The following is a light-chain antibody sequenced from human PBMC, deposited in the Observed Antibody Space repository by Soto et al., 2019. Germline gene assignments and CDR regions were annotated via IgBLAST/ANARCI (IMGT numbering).Light chain of an antibody. CDR3: QTWGYGIVI. CDR1: SGHSSYA. CDR2: LNSDGSH. J-gene: IGLJ2*01. Sequence: QSVLTLSPSASASLGASVKLTCTLSSGHSSYAIAWHQQQPEKGPRYLMKLNSDGSHSKGDGIPDRFSGSSSGAERYLTISSLQSEDEADYYCQTWGYGIVIFGGGTKLTVL. V-gene: IGLV4-69*01.